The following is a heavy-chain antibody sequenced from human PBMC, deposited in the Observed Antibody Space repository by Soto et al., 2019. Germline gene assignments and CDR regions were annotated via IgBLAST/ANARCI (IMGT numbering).Heavy chain of an antibody. V-gene: IGHV3-43D*04. CDR3: AKDFDSDGHSYYIDY. CDR2: ISWDGENE. J-gene: IGHJ4*02. Sequence: QPGGSLRLSCAASGFTFNDYAMHWVRQAPGKGLEWVSLISWDGENEFYAASVKGRFTISRDNSNDILYLQMNSLRGEDSALYYCAKDFDSDGHSYYIDYWGQGTLVTVSS. D-gene: IGHD3-10*01. CDR1: GFTFNDYA.